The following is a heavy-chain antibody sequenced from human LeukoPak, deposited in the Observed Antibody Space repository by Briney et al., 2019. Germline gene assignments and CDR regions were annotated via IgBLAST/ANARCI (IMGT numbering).Heavy chain of an antibody. CDR2: ISSSSSTI. J-gene: IGHJ6*02. Sequence: GGFLRLSCAASGFTFSSHSMNWVRQAPGKGLEWVSYISSSSSTIYYAGSVKGRFTISRDNAKNSLYLQMNSLRAEDTAVYYCARGQAGGMDVWGQGTTVTVSS. CDR3: ARGQAGGMDV. CDR1: GFTFSSHS. V-gene: IGHV3-48*01.